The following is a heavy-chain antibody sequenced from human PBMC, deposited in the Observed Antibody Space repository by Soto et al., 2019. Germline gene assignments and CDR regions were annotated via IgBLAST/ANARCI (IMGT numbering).Heavy chain of an antibody. CDR2: ISGSGGST. CDR1: GFTFSSYA. J-gene: IGHJ4*02. Sequence: SGGSLRLSCAASGFTFSSYAMSWVRQAPGKGLEWVSAISGSGGSTYYADSVKGRFTISRDTTKNTLYLQMNSLRAEDTAVYYCAKGGCSGGSCYHDYWGQGTLVTVSS. V-gene: IGHV3-23*01. D-gene: IGHD2-15*01. CDR3: AKGGCSGGSCYHDY.